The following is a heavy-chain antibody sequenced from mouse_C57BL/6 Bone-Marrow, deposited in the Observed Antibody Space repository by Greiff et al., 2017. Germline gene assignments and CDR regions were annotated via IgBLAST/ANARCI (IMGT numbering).Heavy chain of an antibody. CDR3: ARTLLFGWYFDF. CDR2: INPSNGGT. V-gene: IGHV1-53*01. D-gene: IGHD1-1*01. CDR1: GYTFTSYW. J-gene: IGHJ1*03. Sequence: QVQLQQPGTELVKPGASVKLSCKASGYTFTSYWMHWVKQRPGQGLEWIGNINPSNGGTNYNEKFKSKAKLTVDKSSSTAYMQLSSLTSEDSAVFYCARTLLFGWYFDFWGTGTTFTVSS.